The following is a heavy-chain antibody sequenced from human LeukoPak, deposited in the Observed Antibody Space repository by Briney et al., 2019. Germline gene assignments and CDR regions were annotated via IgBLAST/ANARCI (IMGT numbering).Heavy chain of an antibody. Sequence: ASVKVSCKASGYTFTGYYMHWVRQAPGQGLEWMGWINPNSGGTNYAQKFQGRVTMTRDTSISTAYMELSGLRSDDTAVYYCASSSSGWYPLDYWGQGTLVTVSS. V-gene: IGHV1-2*02. J-gene: IGHJ4*02. CDR1: GYTFTGYY. D-gene: IGHD6-19*01. CDR3: ASSSSGWYPLDY. CDR2: INPNSGGT.